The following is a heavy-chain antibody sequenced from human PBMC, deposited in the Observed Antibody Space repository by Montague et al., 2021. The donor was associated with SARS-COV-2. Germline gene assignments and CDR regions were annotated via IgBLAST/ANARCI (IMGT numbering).Heavy chain of an antibody. V-gene: IGHV4-34*01. J-gene: IGHJ4*02. CDR3: VVVVPAMRPRSDY. CDR2: INHSGST. CDR1: GGSLSVYY. Sequence: SETLSLTCAVYGGSLSVYYWSWIRQPPGKGLEWIGEINHSGSTNXXPSLKSRVTISSDTPKNQFSLKLNSVTAADTAVYFCVVVVPAMRPRSDYWGQGTLVTVSS. D-gene: IGHD2-21*02.